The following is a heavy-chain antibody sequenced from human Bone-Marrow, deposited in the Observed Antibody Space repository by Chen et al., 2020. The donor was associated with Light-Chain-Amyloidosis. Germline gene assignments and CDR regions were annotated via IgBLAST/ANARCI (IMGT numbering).Heavy chain of an antibody. CDR3: ARNGLGTYSGYPEDY. J-gene: IGHJ4*02. Sequence: EVQLVESGGGLIQPGGSLRLSCAASGFTVSSNYMSWVRQAPGKGLEWVSVIYSVGSTYYADSVKGRFTISRDNSKNTLYLQMNSLRAEDTAVYYCARNGLGTYSGYPEDYWGQGTLVTVSS. V-gene: IGHV3-53*01. CDR1: GFTVSSNY. D-gene: IGHD5-12*01. CDR2: IYSVGST.